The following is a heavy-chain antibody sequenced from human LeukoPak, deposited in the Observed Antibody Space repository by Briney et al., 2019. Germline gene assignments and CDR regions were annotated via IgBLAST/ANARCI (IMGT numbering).Heavy chain of an antibody. CDR2: ISPNSGDK. V-gene: IGHV1-2*02. CDR1: GYTFTGYY. CDR3: GRQDKNSAAIDY. D-gene: IGHD2-21*01. Sequence: ASVKVYCKASGYTFTGYYMHWVRQAPGQGLEWMGWISPNSGDKKYAQKFQGRVTMTRDTSISTAYMELSRLRSDDTAVYYCGRQDKNSAAIDYWGQGTLVTVSS. J-gene: IGHJ4*02.